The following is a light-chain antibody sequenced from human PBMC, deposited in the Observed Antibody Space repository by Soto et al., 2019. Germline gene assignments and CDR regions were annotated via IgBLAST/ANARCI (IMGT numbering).Light chain of an antibody. CDR3: SLYAGSNNYV. J-gene: IGLJ1*01. CDR2: EVN. CDR1: SSDVGGYDF. V-gene: IGLV2-8*01. Sequence: QSVLTQPPSASGSPGQSVTITCTGTSSDVGGYDFVSWYQQHPGKAPKLMIYEVNKHPSGVPDRFSGSKFGNTTSLTVSGVQAEDDDDYYCSLYAGSNNYVFGTGTKVTVL.